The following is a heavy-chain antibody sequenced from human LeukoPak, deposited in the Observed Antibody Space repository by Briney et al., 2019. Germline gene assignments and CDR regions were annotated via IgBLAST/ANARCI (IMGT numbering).Heavy chain of an antibody. D-gene: IGHD1-26*01. CDR2: IYYSGSS. J-gene: IGHJ4*02. CDR1: GDSISGISYY. V-gene: IGHV4-39*01. Sequence: SETLSLTCSVSGDSISGISYYWGWIRQPPGKGLEWIGKIYYSGSSYNNPSLESRVVISLDTSRNQFSLKLTSVTATDTAVYYSARQGAVGATGFDFWGQGILVTVSS. CDR3: ARQGAVGATGFDF.